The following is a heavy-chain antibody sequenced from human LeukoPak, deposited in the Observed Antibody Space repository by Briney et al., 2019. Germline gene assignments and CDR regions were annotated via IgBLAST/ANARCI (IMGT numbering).Heavy chain of an antibody. J-gene: IGHJ4*02. Sequence: GRSLRLSCAASGFTFSSYGMHWVRLAPGKGLEWVAVIWYDGSNKYYADSVKGRFTISRDNSKNTLYLQMNSLRAEDTAVYYCAKAKRIAAAGSVFLFDYWGQGTLVTVSS. CDR3: AKAKRIAAAGSVFLFDY. D-gene: IGHD6-13*01. CDR2: IWYDGSNK. CDR1: GFTFSSYG. V-gene: IGHV3-33*06.